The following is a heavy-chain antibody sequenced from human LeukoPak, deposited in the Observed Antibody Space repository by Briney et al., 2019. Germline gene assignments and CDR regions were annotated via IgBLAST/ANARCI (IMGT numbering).Heavy chain of an antibody. V-gene: IGHV5-51*01. J-gene: IGHJ4*02. D-gene: IGHD1-26*01. CDR2: MYPGDSDT. Sequence: GESLKISCKGSANSFTSQWIGWVRQMPGKGLEWMGIMYPGDSDTRYSPSFEGHVTISADKSITTAYLQWSSLKASDIAMYYCGSGERSYHFDNWGQGSLVTVSS. CDR1: ANSFTSQW. CDR3: GSGERSYHFDN.